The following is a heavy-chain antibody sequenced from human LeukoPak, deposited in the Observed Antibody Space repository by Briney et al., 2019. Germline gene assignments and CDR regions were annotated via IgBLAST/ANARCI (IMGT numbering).Heavy chain of an antibody. CDR3: AKDGSATDYYYYMDV. CDR1: GFSFSNHA. D-gene: IGHD6-25*01. V-gene: IGHV3-23*01. Sequence: GGSLRLSCAASGFSFSNHAMSWVRQAPGKGLEWFSTITAAGGGKFYADSVKGRFTISRDNSKHTLYLQMNSLRAEDTALYYCAKDGSATDYYYYMDVWGQGTTVTVSS. J-gene: IGHJ6*03. CDR2: ITAAGGGK.